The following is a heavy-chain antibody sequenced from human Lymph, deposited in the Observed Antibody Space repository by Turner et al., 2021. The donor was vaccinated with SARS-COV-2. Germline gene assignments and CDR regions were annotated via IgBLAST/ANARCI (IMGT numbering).Heavy chain of an antibody. CDR2: IYYSGST. Sequence: QLQLQESGPGLVKPSETLSPTCTVSGGSISSSSYYWGWIRQPPGKGLEWIGSIYYSGSTYYNPSLKSRVTISVDTSKKQFSLKLSSVTAADTAVYYCARRGYSYGSGEFPWGQGTLVTVSS. D-gene: IGHD5-18*01. CDR3: ARRGYSYGSGEFP. J-gene: IGHJ5*02. CDR1: GGSISSSSYY. V-gene: IGHV4-39*01.